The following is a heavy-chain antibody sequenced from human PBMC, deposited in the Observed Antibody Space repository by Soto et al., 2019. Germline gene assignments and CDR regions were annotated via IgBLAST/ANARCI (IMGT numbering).Heavy chain of an antibody. Sequence: PSETLSLTCTVSGASISRSPYCCAWIRQPPGKGLEWVGSLCYSGNYYRPSLKSRVTISVDTSKNQLSLNLTSVTAADTAIYYCSRRDKEGFQPWGEGTRVTVS. CDR3: SRRDKEGFQP. V-gene: IGHV4-39*01. CDR1: GASISRSPYC. CDR2: LCYSGN. J-gene: IGHJ1*01.